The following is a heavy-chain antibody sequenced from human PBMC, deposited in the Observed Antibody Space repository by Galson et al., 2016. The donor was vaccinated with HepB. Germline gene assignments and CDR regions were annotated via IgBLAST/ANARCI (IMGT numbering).Heavy chain of an antibody. V-gene: IGHV3-30-3*01. D-gene: IGHD3-9*01. CDR1: GYTFSSYA. CDR3: ARDRRRYFDWFVL. Sequence: SLRLSCAASGYTFSSYAMHWVRQAPGKGLEWVAVISYDGSNKYYADSVTGRFTISRDNSKNTLYLQMNSLRAEDTAVYYCARDRRRYFDWFVLWGQGTLVTVSS. CDR2: ISYDGSNK. J-gene: IGHJ4*02.